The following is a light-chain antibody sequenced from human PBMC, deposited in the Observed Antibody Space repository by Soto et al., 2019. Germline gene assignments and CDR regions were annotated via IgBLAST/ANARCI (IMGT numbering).Light chain of an antibody. CDR1: TTDVGGYDL. V-gene: IGLV2-8*01. J-gene: IGLJ2*01. Sequence: QSVLAQPPSASGSPGQSVTISCTGTTTDVGGYDLVSWYQQHPGKAPKVIIYEVTKRPPGVPDRFFGSKSGSTASLTVSGLQAEDEAVYYCCSYTVGDTVVFGGGTKVTVL. CDR3: CSYTVGDTVV. CDR2: EVT.